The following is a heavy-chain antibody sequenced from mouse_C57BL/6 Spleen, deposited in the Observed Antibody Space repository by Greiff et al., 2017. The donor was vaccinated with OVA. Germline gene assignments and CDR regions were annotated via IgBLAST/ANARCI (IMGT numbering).Heavy chain of an antibody. CDR1: GYSITSGYY. J-gene: IGHJ4*01. CDR2: ISYDGSN. D-gene: IGHD3-2*02. Sequence: EVQLVESGPGLVKPSQSLSLTCSVTGYSITSGYYWNWIRQFPGNKLEWMGYISYDGSNNYNPSLKNRISITRDTSKNQFFLKLNSVTTEDTATYYCAREQLRPLYAMDYWGQGTSVTVSS. V-gene: IGHV3-6*01. CDR3: AREQLRPLYAMDY.